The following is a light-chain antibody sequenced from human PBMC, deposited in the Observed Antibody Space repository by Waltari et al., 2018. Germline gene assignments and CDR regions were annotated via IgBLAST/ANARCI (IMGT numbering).Light chain of an antibody. V-gene: IGKV3-15*01. J-gene: IGKJ1*01. Sequence: LSVSPGERVTLSCRASQSIDNNLAWYQQKPGQAPRLLIYGASTRATGIPARFSGSGSGTEFTLTISSLQSEDFAVYYCQQYYNWPPKTFGQGTKVEIK. CDR3: QQYYNWPPKT. CDR1: QSIDNN. CDR2: GAS.